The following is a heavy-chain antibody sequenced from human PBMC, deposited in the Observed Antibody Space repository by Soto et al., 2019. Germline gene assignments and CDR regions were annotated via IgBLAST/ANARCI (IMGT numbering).Heavy chain of an antibody. CDR3: ARGIVLMVYAMDQDGMDV. D-gene: IGHD2-8*01. V-gene: IGHV3-30-3*01. Sequence: YPRLSCAASGFTFSSYAMHWVRQAPGKGLEWVAVISYDGSNKYYADSVKGRFTISRDNSKNTLYLQMNSLRAEDTAVYYCARGIVLMVYAMDQDGMDVWGQGNTVTVSS. CDR2: ISYDGSNK. J-gene: IGHJ6*02. CDR1: GFTFSSYA.